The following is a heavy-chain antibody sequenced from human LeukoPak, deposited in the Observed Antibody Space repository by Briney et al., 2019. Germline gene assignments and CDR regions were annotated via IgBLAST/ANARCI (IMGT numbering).Heavy chain of an antibody. Sequence: GGSLRLSCSASGFTFSSYAMHWVRQAPGKGLEYVSAISSNGGSTYYADSVKGRFTISRDNSKNTLYLQMSSLRAEDTAVYYCVKEYYDDSSGYYLYFDYWGQGTLVTVSS. V-gene: IGHV3-64D*09. D-gene: IGHD3-22*01. CDR2: ISSNGGST. CDR1: GFTFSSYA. CDR3: VKEYYDDSSGYYLYFDY. J-gene: IGHJ4*02.